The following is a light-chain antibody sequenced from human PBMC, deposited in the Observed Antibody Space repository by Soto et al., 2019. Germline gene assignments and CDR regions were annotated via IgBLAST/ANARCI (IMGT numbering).Light chain of an antibody. CDR1: SRDVGAYNY. V-gene: IGLV2-11*01. CDR3: CSYAGSYTVV. J-gene: IGLJ3*02. CDR2: DVS. Sequence: QSALTQPRSVSGSPGQSVTISCTGTSRDVGAYNYVSWYQQHPGKVPKLMIYDVSRRPSGVPDRFSGSKSGNTASLTISGLQADDEADYYCCSYAGSYTVVFGGGTKLTVL.